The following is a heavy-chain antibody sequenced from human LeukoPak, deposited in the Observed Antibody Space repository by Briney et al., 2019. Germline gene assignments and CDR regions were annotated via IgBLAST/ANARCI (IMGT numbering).Heavy chain of an antibody. Sequence: ASVKVSCKASGYTFTSYAMHWVRQAPGQRLEWMGWINAGNGNTKYSQKFQGRVTITRDTSAGTAYMELSSLRSEDTAVYYCARKGDERLAFDIWGQGTMVTVSS. CDR1: GYTFTSYA. D-gene: IGHD2-21*02. V-gene: IGHV1-3*01. CDR3: ARKGDERLAFDI. J-gene: IGHJ3*02. CDR2: INAGNGNT.